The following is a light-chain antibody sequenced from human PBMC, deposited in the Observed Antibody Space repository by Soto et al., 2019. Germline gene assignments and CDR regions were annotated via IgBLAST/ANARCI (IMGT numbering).Light chain of an antibody. CDR2: DAS. CDR1: QSISSW. Sequence: DIQMTQSPSTLSASVGDRVTITCRASQSISSWLAWSKQKSGKAPKLLVYDASYLERGVPSRFSGSGSGTEFTLTISSLQDDDLASYYCQQYNSFWTFGQGTKVEI. J-gene: IGKJ1*01. CDR3: QQYNSFWT. V-gene: IGKV1-5*01.